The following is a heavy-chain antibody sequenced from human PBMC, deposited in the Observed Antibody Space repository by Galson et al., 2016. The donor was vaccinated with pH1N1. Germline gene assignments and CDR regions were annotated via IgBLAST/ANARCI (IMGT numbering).Heavy chain of an antibody. CDR1: GFTFSSYS. D-gene: IGHD3-22*01. CDR2: ISSSSSTI. V-gene: IGHV3-48*01. CDR3: ARVSYDSSGYYYHYYYGMDV. Sequence: SLRLSCAASGFTFSSYSMNWVRQAPGKGLEWVSYISSSSSTIYYADSVKGRFTISRGNAENSLYLQMNSLRAEDTAVYYCARVSYDSSGYYYHYYYGMDVWGQGTTVTVS. J-gene: IGHJ6*02.